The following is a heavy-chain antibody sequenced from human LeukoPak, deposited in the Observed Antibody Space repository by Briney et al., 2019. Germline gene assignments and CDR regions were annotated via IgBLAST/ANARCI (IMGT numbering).Heavy chain of an antibody. Sequence: SETLSLTCAVYGGSFSGYYWSWIRQPPGKGLEWIGEINHSGSTNYNPSLKSRVTISVDTSKNQFSLKLSSVTAADTAVYYCAREVASYSGYDWSWDYWGQGTLVTVSS. V-gene: IGHV4-34*01. CDR1: GGSFSGYY. CDR2: INHSGST. CDR3: AREVASYSGYDWSWDY. D-gene: IGHD5-12*01. J-gene: IGHJ4*02.